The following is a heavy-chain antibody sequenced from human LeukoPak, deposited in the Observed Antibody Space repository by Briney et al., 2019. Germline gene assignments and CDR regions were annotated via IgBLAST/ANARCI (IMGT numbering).Heavy chain of an antibody. D-gene: IGHD2-21*01. CDR3: AKDHALRAGDCAAFDI. CDR2: IRYDGTNK. J-gene: IGHJ3*02. V-gene: IGHV3-30*02. Sequence: GGSLRLSCAASGFTFSRYGMHWVRQAPGKGLEWAAFIRYDGTNKEYADSVKGRFTISRDNSKNTLYRLMNSLRAEDTAVYYCAKDHALRAGDCAAFDIWGQGTMVTVSS. CDR1: GFTFSRYG.